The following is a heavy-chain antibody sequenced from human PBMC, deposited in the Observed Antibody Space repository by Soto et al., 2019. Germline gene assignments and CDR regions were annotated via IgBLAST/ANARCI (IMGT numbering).Heavy chain of an antibody. J-gene: IGHJ4*02. D-gene: IGHD3-22*01. CDR2: ISSSAYTI. V-gene: IGHV3-11*06. CDR3: ARNFDSGGYYSDY. Sequence: LRLSCAASGFPFSDYYMSWIRQAPGEGLEWISYISSSAYTIYADSVKGRFTISRDNAKNSLFLQMTSLRVEDTAVYYCARNFDSGGYYSDYWGQGTMVTVSS. CDR1: GFPFSDYY.